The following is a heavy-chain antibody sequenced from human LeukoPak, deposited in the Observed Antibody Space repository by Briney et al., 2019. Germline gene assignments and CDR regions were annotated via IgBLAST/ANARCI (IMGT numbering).Heavy chain of an antibody. Sequence: PGGSLRLSCAAAGFTFSSYWMHWVRQAPGKGLVWVSRINTDGSSTIYADSVKGRFTISRDNAKNTLYLQMNSLRAEDTAVYACARGNEWAFDYWARGTLVTVSS. CDR2: INTDGSST. CDR1: GFTFSSYW. CDR3: ARGNEWAFDY. J-gene: IGHJ4*02. D-gene: IGHD1-26*01. V-gene: IGHV3-74*01.